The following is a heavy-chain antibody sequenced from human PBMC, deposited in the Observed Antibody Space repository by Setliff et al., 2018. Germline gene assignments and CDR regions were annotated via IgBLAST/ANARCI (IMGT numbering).Heavy chain of an antibody. D-gene: IGHD3-16*01. CDR3: ARLNLGGYYYYMDV. CDR2: IYVTEST. Sequence: PSETLSLTCTVSGDSISNYYWNWIRQPAGKGLEWIGRIYVTESTKYNPSLKSRVTLSIDTSKNQVSLKLSSVTAADTAVYYCARLNLGGYYYYMDVWGKGTTVTVSS. CDR1: GDSISNYY. V-gene: IGHV4-4*07. J-gene: IGHJ6*03.